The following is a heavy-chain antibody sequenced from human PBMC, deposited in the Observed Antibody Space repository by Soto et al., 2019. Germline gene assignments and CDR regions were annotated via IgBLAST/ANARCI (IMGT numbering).Heavy chain of an antibody. V-gene: IGHV1-3*01. CDR2: IHAGNGNT. Sequence: QVQLGQSGPEMKNPGASVKLSCKSSGYTFTTYSMHWVRQAPGQSLEWMGWIHAGNGNTEHSQKFQGTVTITRYTSASTAYFELLSLRSEDTTVYSWARAVCMSTSCYNYYAYGMDVWGQVTAVTVS. CDR1: GYTFTTYS. CDR3: ARAVCMSTSCYNYYAYGMDV. D-gene: IGHD2-2*01. J-gene: IGHJ6*02.